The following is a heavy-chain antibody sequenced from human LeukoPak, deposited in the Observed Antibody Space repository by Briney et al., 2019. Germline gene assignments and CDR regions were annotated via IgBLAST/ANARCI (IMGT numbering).Heavy chain of an antibody. CDR3: ARNGGNSDYDY. Sequence: PSETLSLTCAVSGVSISSSSSICWTWVRQPPGEGLEWIGEIYHNGATNYNPSLKSRVTLLLDKSKTQFSLRLNSVTAADTAVYYCARNGGNSDYDYWGQGTLVTVSA. V-gene: IGHV4-4*02. CDR2: IYHNGAT. J-gene: IGHJ4*02. D-gene: IGHD4-23*01. CDR1: GVSISSSSSIC.